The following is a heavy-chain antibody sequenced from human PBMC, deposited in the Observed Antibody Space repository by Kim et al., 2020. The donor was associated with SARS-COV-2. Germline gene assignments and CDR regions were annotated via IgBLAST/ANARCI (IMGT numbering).Heavy chain of an antibody. J-gene: IGHJ4*02. CDR2: ISSSSSYI. V-gene: IGHV3-21*01. Sequence: GGSLRLSCAASGFTFSSYSMNWVRQAPGKGLEWVSSISSSSSYIYYADSVKGRFTISRDNAKNSLYLQMNSLRAEDTAVYYCVRDNYDILTGYYGKELDYWGQGALVTVSS. CDR1: GFTFSSYS. CDR3: VRDNYDILTGYYGKELDY. D-gene: IGHD3-9*01.